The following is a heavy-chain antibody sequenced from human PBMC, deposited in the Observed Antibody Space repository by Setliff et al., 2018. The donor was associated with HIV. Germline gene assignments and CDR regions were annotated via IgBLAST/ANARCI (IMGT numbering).Heavy chain of an antibody. J-gene: IGHJ4*02. V-gene: IGHV3-21*01. D-gene: IGHD3-22*01. Sequence: GGSLRLSCVASGFTFSNYDMNWVRQAPGKGLEWVSSISYDSRFIYHADSMKGRFTISGDNTKKLVQLQMNSLRAEDTAIYYCARDRASSGYYARFDHWGQGTLVTVSS. CDR2: ISYDSRFI. CDR3: ARDRASSGYYARFDH. CDR1: GFTFSNYD.